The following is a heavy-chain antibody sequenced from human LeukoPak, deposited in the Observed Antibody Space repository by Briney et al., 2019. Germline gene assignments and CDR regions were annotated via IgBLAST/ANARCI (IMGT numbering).Heavy chain of an antibody. CDR1: GGTFSSYA. D-gene: IGHD7-27*01. J-gene: IGHJ3*02. V-gene: IGHV1-69*05. Sequence: HWASVKVSCKASGGTFSSYAISWVRQAPGQGLEWMGGIIPIFGTANYAQKFQGRVTITTDESTSTAHMELGSLRSEDTAVYYCARSLGAFDIWGQGTMVTVSS. CDR2: IIPIFGTA. CDR3: ARSLGAFDI.